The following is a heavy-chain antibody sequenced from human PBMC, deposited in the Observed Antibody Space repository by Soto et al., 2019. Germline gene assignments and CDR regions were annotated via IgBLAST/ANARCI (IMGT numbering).Heavy chain of an antibody. D-gene: IGHD6-13*01. Sequence: SVKVSGKASGGTFSSYRFNWVRQARGQGLEWLGGIVPIYRTADYAQKFQGRVTITADESTRTVYLELSSLKSQDTALYYCARDSGAKLSSSWGQGTLVTVSS. J-gene: IGHJ4*02. V-gene: IGHV1-69*13. CDR3: ARDSGAKLSSS. CDR2: IVPIYRTA. CDR1: GGTFSSYR.